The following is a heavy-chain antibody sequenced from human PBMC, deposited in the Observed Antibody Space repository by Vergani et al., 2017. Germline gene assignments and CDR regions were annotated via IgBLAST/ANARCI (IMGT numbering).Heavy chain of an antibody. CDR3: AKMTGAAPPDYYYYAMDV. CDR1: GFTFSSYG. D-gene: IGHD2-15*01. J-gene: IGHJ6*02. V-gene: IGHV3-30*18. CDR2: ISYDGSDK. Sequence: QVQLVESGGGVVQPGRSLRLSCAASGFTFSSYGIHWVRQAPGKGLEWVAVISYDGSDKCYADSVKGRVTISRDNSKNTLYLQMHSLRAEDTAGYYCAKMTGAAPPDYYYYAMDVWGQGTTVTVSS.